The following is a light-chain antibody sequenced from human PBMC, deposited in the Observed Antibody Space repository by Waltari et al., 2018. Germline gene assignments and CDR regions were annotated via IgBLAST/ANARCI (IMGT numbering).Light chain of an antibody. J-gene: IGLJ3*02. Sequence: QSLLTHPPSVSVAPGQRVTLSCTGSSSHIGGYSVSWYQQVPRTTPKLLIYQDNKRPSGIYERLTGSKSGSSAPLIIAGLQTEEDSDFFCLSYYSSLSVWVVGGGTRLTVL. CDR3: LSYYSSLSVWV. CDR1: SSHIGGYS. CDR2: QDN. V-gene: IGLV1-51*02.